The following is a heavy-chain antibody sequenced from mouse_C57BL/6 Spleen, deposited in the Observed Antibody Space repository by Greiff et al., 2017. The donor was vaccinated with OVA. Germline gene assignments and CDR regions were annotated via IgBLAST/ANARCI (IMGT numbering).Heavy chain of an antibody. Sequence: VQLQQSGPELVKPGASVKIPCKASGYTFTDYNMDWVKQSHGKSLEWIGDINPNNGGTIYNQKFKGKATLTVDKSSSTAYMELRSLTSEDTAVYYCARSLLYGSSPYYYAMDYWGQGTSVTVSS. V-gene: IGHV1-18*01. CDR1: GYTFTDYN. CDR2: INPNNGGT. J-gene: IGHJ4*01. D-gene: IGHD1-1*01. CDR3: ARSLLYGSSPYYYAMDY.